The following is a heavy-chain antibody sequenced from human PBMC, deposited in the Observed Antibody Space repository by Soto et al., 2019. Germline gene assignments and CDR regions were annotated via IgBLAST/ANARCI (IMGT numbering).Heavy chain of an antibody. V-gene: IGHV4-34*01. Sequence: QVQLQQWGAGLLKPSETLSLTCAVYGGSFSGYYWSWIRQPPGKGLEWIGEINHSGSTNYNPSLKSRVTISVDTSKNQFSLKLSSVTAADTAVYYCARDGSWHRYFDLRGRGTLVTVSS. CDR3: ARDGSWHRYFDL. CDR2: INHSGST. D-gene: IGHD5-12*01. CDR1: GGSFSGYY. J-gene: IGHJ2*01.